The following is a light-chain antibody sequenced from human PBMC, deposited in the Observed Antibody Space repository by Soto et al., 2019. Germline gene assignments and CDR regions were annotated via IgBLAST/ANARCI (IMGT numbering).Light chain of an antibody. Sequence: AIQMTQSPSSLSASVGDRVTITCRASQGIGNDLGWYQQKPGKAPKLLISAASSLQSGVPSRFSGSGSGTDFTLTISSLQPEDFVTYYCLQDYNYPWTFGQGTKVEIK. CDR2: AAS. J-gene: IGKJ1*01. V-gene: IGKV1-6*01. CDR3: LQDYNYPWT. CDR1: QGIGND.